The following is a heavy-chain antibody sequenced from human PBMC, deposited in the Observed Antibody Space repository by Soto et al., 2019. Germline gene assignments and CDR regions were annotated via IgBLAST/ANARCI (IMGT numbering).Heavy chain of an antibody. CDR2: IYYSGST. CDR3: ARGNNWFDP. Sequence: LSLTCTVSGGSISSYYWSWIRQPPGKGLEWIGYIYYSGSTNYNPSLKSRVTISVDTSKNQFSLKLSSVTAADTAVYYCARGNNWFDPWGQGTRVTVSS. V-gene: IGHV4-59*01. J-gene: IGHJ5*02. CDR1: GGSISSYY.